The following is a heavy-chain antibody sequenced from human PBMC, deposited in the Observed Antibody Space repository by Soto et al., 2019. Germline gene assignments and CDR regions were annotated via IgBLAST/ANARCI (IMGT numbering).Heavy chain of an antibody. Sequence: QVQLQESGPGLVKPSETLSLICTVSGGSISNYYWSWIWQPPGKELEWIGYTYYSGSTSYNPSLKSRVTISVDTSKNQFSLKLSSVTAADTAVYYCARQRSWNFHLWGRGTLVIVSS. CDR2: TYYSGST. V-gene: IGHV4-59*08. CDR3: ARQRSWNFHL. J-gene: IGHJ2*01. CDR1: GGSISNYY.